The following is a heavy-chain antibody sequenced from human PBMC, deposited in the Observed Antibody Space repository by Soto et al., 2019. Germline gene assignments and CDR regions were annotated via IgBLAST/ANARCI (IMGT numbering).Heavy chain of an antibody. V-gene: IGHV3-48*03. J-gene: IGHJ6*02. Sequence: SGGSLRLSCAASGFTFSSYEMNWVRQAPGKGLEWVSYISSSGSTIYYADSVKGRFTISRDNAKNSLYLQMNSLRAEDTAVYYCARGVYYYDSSGYYSDYYGMDVWGQGTTVTVS. CDR1: GFTFSSYE. CDR3: ARGVYYYDSSGYYSDYYGMDV. D-gene: IGHD3-22*01. CDR2: ISSSGSTI.